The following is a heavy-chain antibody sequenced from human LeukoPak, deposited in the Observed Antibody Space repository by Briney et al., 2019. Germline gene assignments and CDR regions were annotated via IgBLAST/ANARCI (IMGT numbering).Heavy chain of an antibody. Sequence: PSETLSLACTVSVAPFTNYYWSWIPQPPAQGLEWIGFSSYNGNTNYNPSLQSQVTISLILSNNQFSLRLKSVTAVDTGVYYCVRGALLWFGAKMEYYFDSWGQGTPLTVSS. CDR2: SSYNGNT. CDR1: VAPFTNYY. D-gene: IGHD3-10*01. V-gene: IGHV4-59*01. J-gene: IGHJ4*02. CDR3: VRGALLWFGAKMEYYFDS.